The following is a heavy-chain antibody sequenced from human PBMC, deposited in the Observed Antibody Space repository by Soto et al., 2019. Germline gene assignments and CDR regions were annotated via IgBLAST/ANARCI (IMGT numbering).Heavy chain of an antibody. CDR1: GYTFTGYY. CDR2: INPNSGGT. CDR3: ARSYDSSPFDY. Sequence: ASVKLSCKASGYTFTGYYMHWVRQAPGQGLEWMGWINPNSGGTNYAQKFQGWVTMTRDTSISTAYMELSRLRSDDTAVYYCARSYDSSPFDYWGQGTLVTVSS. D-gene: IGHD3-22*01. V-gene: IGHV1-2*04. J-gene: IGHJ4*02.